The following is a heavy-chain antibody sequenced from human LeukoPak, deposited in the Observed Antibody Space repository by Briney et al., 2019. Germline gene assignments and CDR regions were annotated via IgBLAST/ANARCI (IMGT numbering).Heavy chain of an antibody. CDR2: INPNSGGT. D-gene: IGHD3-3*01. V-gene: IGHV1-2*02. Sequence: ASVKVSCKASGYTFTGYYMHWVRQAPGQGLEWMGWINPNSGGTNYAQKFQGRVTMTRDTSISTAYMELSRLRSDDTAVYYCARDCTIFGRNWFDPWGQGTLVTVSS. CDR1: GYTFTGYY. J-gene: IGHJ5*02. CDR3: ARDCTIFGRNWFDP.